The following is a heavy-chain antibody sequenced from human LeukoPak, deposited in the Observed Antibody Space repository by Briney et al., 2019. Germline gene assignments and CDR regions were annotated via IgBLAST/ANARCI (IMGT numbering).Heavy chain of an antibody. Sequence: SETLSLTCTVSGASVRSGGFYWSWIRQHPGKGMEYIGYIYNSGIFFYNPSLESRLTMSVDTSMNQFSLKLSSVTAADTAVYYCARGIGGYRFAPWGQGTLVIVSS. V-gene: IGHV4-31*03. CDR1: GASVRSGGFY. CDR2: IYNSGIF. D-gene: IGHD5-18*01. J-gene: IGHJ5*02. CDR3: ARGIGGYRFAP.